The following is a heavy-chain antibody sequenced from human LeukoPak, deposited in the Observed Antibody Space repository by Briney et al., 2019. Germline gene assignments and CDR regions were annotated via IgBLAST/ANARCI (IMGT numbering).Heavy chain of an antibody. Sequence: ASVTVSCKASGYTFTSYYMHWVRQAPGQGLEWMGIINPSGGSTIYAHNFQGRVTITRDTSTSTGYMELSSLRSEDTAVYYCARGGSSSLFGPDYWGQGNLVTVSS. CDR1: GYTFTSYY. J-gene: IGHJ4*02. V-gene: IGHV1-46*01. CDR3: ARGGSSSLFGPDY. CDR2: INPSGGST. D-gene: IGHD6-6*01.